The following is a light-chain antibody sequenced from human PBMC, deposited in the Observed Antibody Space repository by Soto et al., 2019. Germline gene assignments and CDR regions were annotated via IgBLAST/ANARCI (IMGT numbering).Light chain of an antibody. CDR3: QQYDYLPIT. Sequence: DLQMTQSPSSLSASVGDRVTITCQASQDISNYLNWYQQKPGKAPKLLIYDASNLETGVPSRFSGSGSGTDFTFTISSLQPEDIATYYCQQYDYLPITFGGGTKVEIK. CDR1: QDISNY. CDR2: DAS. V-gene: IGKV1-33*01. J-gene: IGKJ4*01.